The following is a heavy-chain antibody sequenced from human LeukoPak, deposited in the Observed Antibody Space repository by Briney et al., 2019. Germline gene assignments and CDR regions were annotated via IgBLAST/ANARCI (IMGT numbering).Heavy chain of an antibody. D-gene: IGHD6-13*01. CDR2: IYYSGST. Sequence: SETLSLTCTVSGGSISSSSYYWGWIRQPPGKGLEWIGSIYYSGSTYYNPSLKSRVTISVDTSKNQFSLKLSSVTAADTAVYYCARSSWSTRQYFQHWGQGTLVTVSS. CDR3: ARSSWSTRQYFQH. CDR1: GGSISSSSYY. J-gene: IGHJ1*01. V-gene: IGHV4-39*01.